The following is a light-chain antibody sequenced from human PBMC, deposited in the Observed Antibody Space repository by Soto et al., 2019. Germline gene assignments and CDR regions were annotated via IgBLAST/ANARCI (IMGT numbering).Light chain of an antibody. CDR2: EVS. V-gene: IGLV2-8*01. CDR1: SSDVGGYNY. CDR3: SSYAGSNGV. Sequence: QSVLTQPPSASGSPGQPVTISCTGTSSDVGGYNYVSWYQQHPGKAPKLMIYEVSKRPSGVPDRFSGSKSGNTASLTVSGLQAEDEADYYCSSYAGSNGVFGTGTKVTVL. J-gene: IGLJ1*01.